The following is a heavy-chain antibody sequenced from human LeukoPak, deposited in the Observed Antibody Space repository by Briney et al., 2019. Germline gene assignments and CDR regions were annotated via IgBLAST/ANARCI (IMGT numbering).Heavy chain of an antibody. Sequence: PSETLSLTCAVYGGSFSGYYWSWIRQPPGKGLEWIGEINHSGSTNYNPSLKSRVTISVDTSKNQFSLKLSSVTAADTAVYYCARRGGLRVFWFDPWGQGTLVTVSS. CDR1: GGSFSGYY. J-gene: IGHJ5*02. D-gene: IGHD3-16*01. V-gene: IGHV4-34*01. CDR3: ARRGGLRVFWFDP. CDR2: INHSGST.